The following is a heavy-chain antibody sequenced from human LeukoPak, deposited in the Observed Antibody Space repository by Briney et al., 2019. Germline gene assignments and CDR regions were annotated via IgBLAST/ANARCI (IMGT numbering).Heavy chain of an antibody. J-gene: IGHJ4*02. CDR1: GGSISSYY. D-gene: IGHD6-13*01. CDR2: IYYSEST. CDR3: ARVDSSWYEDY. Sequence: SETLSLTCTVSGGSISSYYWSWIRQPPGKGLEWIGYIYYSESTNYNPSLKSRVTISVDTSKNQFSLKLSSVTAADTAVYYCARVDSSWYEDYWGQGTLVTVSS. V-gene: IGHV4-59*01.